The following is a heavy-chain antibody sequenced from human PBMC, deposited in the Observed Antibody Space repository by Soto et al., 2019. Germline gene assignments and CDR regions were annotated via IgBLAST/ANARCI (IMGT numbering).Heavy chain of an antibody. Sequence: QVKLVESGGGVVQPGRSRRLSCVTSGFTFRSYGMHWDRQSPDKGLEWVAVIKSDGTTADYIGSVKGRFFISRDNSKKTVYLQMNNLRPEDTGIYYCAKPRPSLEWPPFDPWGQGTLVTVSS. CDR3: AKPRPSLEWPPFDP. CDR2: IKSDGTTA. V-gene: IGHV3-30-3*02. D-gene: IGHD3-3*01. J-gene: IGHJ5*02. CDR1: GFTFRSYG.